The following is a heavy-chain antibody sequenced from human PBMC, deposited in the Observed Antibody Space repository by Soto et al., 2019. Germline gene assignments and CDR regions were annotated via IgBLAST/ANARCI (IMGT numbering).Heavy chain of an antibody. D-gene: IGHD3-22*01. CDR3: ARNGYDTSNHHFDP. CDR2: IYLSGCT. Sequence: SETLSLTCTVAGDSITSSKHYWSWLRQPPGKGLEWIGYIYLSGCTYSNPSLKSRVTISVDTSKNQSSLKLSSVTAADTAVYYCARNGYDTSNHHFDPWRQGNLVTVS. V-gene: IGHV4-30-4*08. CDR1: GDSITSSKHY. J-gene: IGHJ5*02.